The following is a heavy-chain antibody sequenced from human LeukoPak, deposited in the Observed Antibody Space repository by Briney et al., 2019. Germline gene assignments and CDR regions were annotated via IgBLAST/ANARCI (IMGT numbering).Heavy chain of an antibody. V-gene: IGHV3-48*03. CDR3: XXXXXXTMIVVVITPLDY. D-gene: IGHD3-22*01. Sequence: PGRSLRLSCAASGFTFSSYEINWARQAPGKGLEWVSYISRSVSTIIYADSVKGRLTISRDNSKNTMYLQMDRLRTEQPCVTYXXXXXXXTMIVVVITPLDYWGQGTLVTVSS. J-gene: IGHJ4*02. CDR1: GFTFSSYE. CDR2: ISRSVSTI.